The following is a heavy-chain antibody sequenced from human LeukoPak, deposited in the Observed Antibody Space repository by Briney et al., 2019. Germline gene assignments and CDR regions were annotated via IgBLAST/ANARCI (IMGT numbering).Heavy chain of an antibody. CDR2: ISGSGGST. J-gene: IGHJ4*02. V-gene: IGHV3-23*01. CDR3: AKDGYDSSGYYYAGNDY. D-gene: IGHD3-22*01. Sequence: GGPLRLSCAASGFTFSSYAMSWVRQAPGKGLEWVSAISGSGGSTYYADSVKGRFTISRDNSKNTLYLQMNSLRAEDTAVYYCAKDGYDSSGYYYAGNDYWGQGTLVTVSS. CDR1: GFTFSSYA.